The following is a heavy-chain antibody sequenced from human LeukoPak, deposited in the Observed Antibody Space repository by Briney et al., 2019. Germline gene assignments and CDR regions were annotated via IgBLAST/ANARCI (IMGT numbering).Heavy chain of an antibody. V-gene: IGHV1-69*06. J-gene: IGHJ5*02. CDR1: GDTFSSYA. Sequence: SVKVSCKASGDTFSSYAISWVRQAPGQGLEWMGGIIPIFGTANYAQKFQGRITITADKSTSTAYMELSSLRSEDTAVYYCAKKDGSYKRWWFDPWGQGTLVTVSS. CDR2: IIPIFGTA. D-gene: IGHD1-26*01. CDR3: AKKDGSYKRWWFDP.